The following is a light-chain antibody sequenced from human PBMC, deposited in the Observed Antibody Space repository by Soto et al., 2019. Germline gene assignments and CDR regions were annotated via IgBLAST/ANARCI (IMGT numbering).Light chain of an antibody. CDR2: EVS. V-gene: IGLV2-14*01. J-gene: IGLJ2*01. CDR3: SSFTSSITLV. CDR1: SSDIGAYNY. Sequence: QSVLTQPASVSGSPGQSIAISCTGTSSDIGAYNYVSWYQQHPGKAPKLMIYEVSYRPSGVSNRFSGSKSGNTASLTISGLQADDEADYYCSSFTSSITLVFGGGTQLTVL.